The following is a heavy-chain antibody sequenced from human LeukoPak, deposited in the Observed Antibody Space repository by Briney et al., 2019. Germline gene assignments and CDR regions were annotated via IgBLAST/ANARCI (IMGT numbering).Heavy chain of an antibody. CDR1: GFTVSSNY. V-gene: IGHV3-66*01. CDR2: IYGGGST. J-gene: IGHJ4*02. D-gene: IGHD5-12*01. Sequence: GGSLRLSCAASGFTVSSNYMSWVRQAPGKGLEWVSVIYGGGSTYYADSVRGRFTISRDNSKNTLYLQMNSLRVEDTALYYCARSGYDNYEPPFGYWGQGTLVTVSS. CDR3: ARSGYDNYEPPFGY.